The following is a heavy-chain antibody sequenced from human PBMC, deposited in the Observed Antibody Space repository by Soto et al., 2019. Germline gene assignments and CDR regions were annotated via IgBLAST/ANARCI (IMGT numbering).Heavy chain of an antibody. D-gene: IGHD3-3*01. Sequence: SETLSLTCTVSGGSISSYYWSWIRQPPGKGLEWIGYIYYSGSTNYNPSLKSRVTISVDTSKNQFSLKLSSVTAADTAVYYCARNQRFLDRGPHFDYWGQGTLVTVSS. CDR2: IYYSGST. V-gene: IGHV4-59*08. CDR1: GGSISSYY. CDR3: ARNQRFLDRGPHFDY. J-gene: IGHJ4*02.